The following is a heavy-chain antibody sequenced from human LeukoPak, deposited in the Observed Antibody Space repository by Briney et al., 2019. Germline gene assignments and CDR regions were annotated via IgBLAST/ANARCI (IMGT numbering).Heavy chain of an antibody. CDR2: ISSSSSYI. CDR1: EFTFSSYS. J-gene: IGHJ4*02. Sequence: GGSLRLSCAVSEFTFSSYSMNWVRQAPGKGLEWLSSISSSSSYIYYADSVKGRFTISRDNAKNSLYLQMNSLRAEDTAVYYCARSARLMKGVVEVTALDDWGQGTLVTVSS. D-gene: IGHD3-3*01. CDR3: ARSARLMKGVVEVTALDD. V-gene: IGHV3-21*01.